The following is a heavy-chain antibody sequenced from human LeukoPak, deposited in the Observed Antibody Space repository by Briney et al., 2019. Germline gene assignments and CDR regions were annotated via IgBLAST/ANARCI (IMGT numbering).Heavy chain of an antibody. CDR3: ARHAMVRGVPRWFDP. Sequence: SETLSLTCTVSGYSISSGYYWGWIRQPPGKGLEWIGSTYYSGSTYYNPSLKSRVTISVDASKNQFSLKLSSVTAADTAVYYCARHAMVRGVPRWFDPWGQGTLVTVSS. CDR1: GYSISSGYY. J-gene: IGHJ5*02. CDR2: TYYSGST. V-gene: IGHV4-38-2*02. D-gene: IGHD3-10*01.